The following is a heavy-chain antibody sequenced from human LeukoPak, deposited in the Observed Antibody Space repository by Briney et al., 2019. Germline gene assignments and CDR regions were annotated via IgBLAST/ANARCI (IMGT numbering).Heavy chain of an antibody. CDR2: IYVDGST. Sequence: GGSLRLSCAASGLTVSSNYMSWVRQAPGKGLEWVSVIYVDGSTYYTDSVKGRFTISRDNTKNTLYRQMNSLRADDTAVYYCARDVSHRHLDYWGQGTLVTVSS. CDR3: ARDVSHRHLDY. CDR1: GLTVSSNY. D-gene: IGHD2/OR15-2a*01. J-gene: IGHJ4*02. V-gene: IGHV3-66*01.